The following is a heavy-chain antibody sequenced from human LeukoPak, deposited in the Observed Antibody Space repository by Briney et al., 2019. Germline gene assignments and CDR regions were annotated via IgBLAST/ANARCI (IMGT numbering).Heavy chain of an antibody. D-gene: IGHD6-6*01. J-gene: IGHJ4*02. V-gene: IGHV4-4*07. CDR2: SYTSGST. CDR1: GASISSYY. Sequence: SETLSLTCTVAGASISSYYWSWIRQPAGKGLEWIGRSYTSGSTNYNPSLKSRVTMSVDTSKNQFSLKLSSVTAADTAVYYCARDVAGVAARLGEYYFDYWGQGTLVTVSS. CDR3: ARDVAGVAARLGEYYFDY.